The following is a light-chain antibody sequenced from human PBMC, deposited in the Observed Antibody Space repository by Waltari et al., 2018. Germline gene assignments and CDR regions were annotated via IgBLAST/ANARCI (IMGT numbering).Light chain of an antibody. CDR2: AIS. Sequence: DIQMTQSPSSLSASVGYRVTITCRASQSISTYLNWYQQKPGEAPKLLIYAISHLQSGVPSRFSGSGSGTDFTLTISNLQPEDFAVYSCQQTYSTPLTFGGGTKVEIK. V-gene: IGKV1-39*01. CDR1: QSISTY. J-gene: IGKJ4*01. CDR3: QQTYSTPLT.